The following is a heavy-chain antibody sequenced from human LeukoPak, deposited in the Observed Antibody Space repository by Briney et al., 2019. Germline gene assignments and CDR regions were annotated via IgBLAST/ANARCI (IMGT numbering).Heavy chain of an antibody. J-gene: IGHJ4*02. V-gene: IGHV4-39*02. Sequence: SETLSLTCTVSGGSISSSSYYWGWIRQPPGKGLEWIGSIYYSGSSYYNPSLKSRVTISVDTSKNQFSLKLSSVTAADTAVYYCAKDSSTWGNLAGHFDSWGQGTLVTVSS. CDR2: IYYSGSS. CDR3: AKDSSTWGNLAGHFDS. CDR1: GGSISSSSYY. D-gene: IGHD6-13*01.